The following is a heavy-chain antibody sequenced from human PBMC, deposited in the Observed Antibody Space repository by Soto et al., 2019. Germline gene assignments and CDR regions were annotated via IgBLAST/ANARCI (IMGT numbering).Heavy chain of an antibody. V-gene: IGHV3-30-3*01. CDR2: ISFDGSNR. CDR1: GFTFRNYP. Sequence: GGSLRLSCAASGFTFRNYPMNWVRQAPDRGLEWVALISFDGSNRDYADSVRGRFTVSRDNSKNTLHLQMNSLRPEDTAIYYCAQLLGGSYAFEIWGQGTLVTVSS. J-gene: IGHJ3*02. CDR3: AQLLGGSYAFEI. D-gene: IGHD1-26*01.